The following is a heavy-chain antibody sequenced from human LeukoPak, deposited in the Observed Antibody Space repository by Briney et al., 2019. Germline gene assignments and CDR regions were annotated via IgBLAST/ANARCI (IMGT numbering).Heavy chain of an antibody. V-gene: IGHV3-23*01. Sequence: PGGSLRLSCAASGFTFSSYAMSWVRQAPGKGLEWVSAISGSGGSTYYADSVKGRFTISRDNSKNTLYLQMNSLSAEDTAVYYCATKIPYYDFWSGYRFDYWGQGTLVTVSS. D-gene: IGHD3-3*01. J-gene: IGHJ4*02. CDR1: GFTFSSYA. CDR3: ATKIPYYDFWSGYRFDY. CDR2: ISGSGGST.